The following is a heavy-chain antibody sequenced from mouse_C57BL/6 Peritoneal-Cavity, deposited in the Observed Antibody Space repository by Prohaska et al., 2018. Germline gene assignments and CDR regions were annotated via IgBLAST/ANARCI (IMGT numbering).Heavy chain of an antibody. CDR2: GT. V-gene: IGHV1-36*01. Sequence: GTSYNQKFKGKATLTVDTSSSTAYMELNSLTSEGSAVYYCALIYYDYDGYAMDYWGQGTSVTVSS. CDR3: ALIYYDYDGYAMDY. J-gene: IGHJ4*01. D-gene: IGHD2-4*01.